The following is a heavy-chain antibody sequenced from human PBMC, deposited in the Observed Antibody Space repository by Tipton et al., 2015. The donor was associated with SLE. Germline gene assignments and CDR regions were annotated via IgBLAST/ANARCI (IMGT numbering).Heavy chain of an antibody. D-gene: IGHD3-10*01. CDR1: GFTFSIYA. CDR3: ARDGGLMVRGVHLDY. Sequence: SLRLSCAASGFTFSIYAMHWVRQAPDKGLEWVAVISYDGSNTYYADSVKGRFTITRDNSKNTLYLQVNSLRAEDTAVYYCARDGGLMVRGVHLDYWGQGTLVTVSS. J-gene: IGHJ4*02. CDR2: ISYDGSNT. V-gene: IGHV3-30*04.